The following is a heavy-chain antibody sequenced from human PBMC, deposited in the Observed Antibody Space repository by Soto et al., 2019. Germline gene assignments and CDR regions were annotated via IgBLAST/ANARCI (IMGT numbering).Heavy chain of an antibody. CDR2: INWNGGST. D-gene: IGHD3-22*01. J-gene: IGHJ6*02. CDR1: GFTFDDYG. Sequence: EVQLVESGGGVVRPGGSLRLSCAASGFTFDDYGMSWVRQAPGKGLEWVSGINWNGGSTGYADSVKGRFTISRDNAKNSLYLQMNSLRAEDTALYYCARSYYDSSGYLGNYGMDVWGQGTTVTVSS. V-gene: IGHV3-20*04. CDR3: ARSYYDSSGYLGNYGMDV.